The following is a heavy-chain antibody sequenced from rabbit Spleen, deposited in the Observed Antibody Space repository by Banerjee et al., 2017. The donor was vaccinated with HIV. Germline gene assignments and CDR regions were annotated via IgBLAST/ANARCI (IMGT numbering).Heavy chain of an antibody. CDR2: IYTGNGKT. Sequence: QEQLEESGGGLVQPEGSLTLTCTASGFSFTSTYDMCWVRQAPGKGLEWIGCIYTGNGKTHYASWAKGRFTISKTSSTTVPLQMTSLTAADTATYFCARGSAAMTMVITGYYLSLWGPGTLVTVS. CDR1: GFSFTSTYD. J-gene: IGHJ4*01. CDR3: ARGSAAMTMVITGYYLSL. D-gene: IGHD2-1*01. V-gene: IGHV1S45*01.